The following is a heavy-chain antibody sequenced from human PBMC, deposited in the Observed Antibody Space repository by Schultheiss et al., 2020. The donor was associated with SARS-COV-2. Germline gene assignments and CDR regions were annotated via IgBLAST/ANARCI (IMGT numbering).Heavy chain of an antibody. CDR2: IYYSGST. CDR3: ASYDYIWGSNY. Sequence: SETLSLTCAVSGGSISSSNWWSWVRQPPGKGLEWIGYIYYSGSTYYNPSLKSRVTISVDTSKNQFSLKLSSVTAADTAVYYCASYDYIWGSNYWGQGTLVTVSS. V-gene: IGHV4-4*02. J-gene: IGHJ4*02. CDR1: GGSISSSNW. D-gene: IGHD3-16*01.